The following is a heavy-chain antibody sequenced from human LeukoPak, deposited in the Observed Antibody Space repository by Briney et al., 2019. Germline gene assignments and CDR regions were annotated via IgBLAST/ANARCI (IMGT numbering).Heavy chain of an antibody. D-gene: IGHD1-1*01. V-gene: IGHV4-34*01. CDR1: GASIRSSY. Sequence: KPSETLSLTCTVSGASIRSSYWSWIRQPPGKGLEWIGEINHGGSTNYNPSLKSRVTISVDTSKNQFSLRLSSVTAADTAVYYCARGVKLDYWYFDLWGRGTLVTVSS. CDR3: ARGVKLDYWYFDL. J-gene: IGHJ2*01. CDR2: INHGGST.